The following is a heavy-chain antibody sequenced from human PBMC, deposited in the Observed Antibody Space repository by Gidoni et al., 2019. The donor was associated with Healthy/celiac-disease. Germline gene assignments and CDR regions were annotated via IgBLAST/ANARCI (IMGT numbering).Heavy chain of an antibody. CDR2: INHSGST. D-gene: IGHD2-8*02. J-gene: IGHJ5*02. Sequence: VQLQQWGAGLLTPSATLSLTCAVYGGSFSGYYGRWIRQPPGKGLEWIGEINHSGSTNYNPSLKSRVTISVDTAKNQCSLKLSSVTAADTAVYYCARQMATGWFDPWGQGTLVTVSS. CDR1: GGSFSGYY. CDR3: ARQMATGWFDP. V-gene: IGHV4-34*01.